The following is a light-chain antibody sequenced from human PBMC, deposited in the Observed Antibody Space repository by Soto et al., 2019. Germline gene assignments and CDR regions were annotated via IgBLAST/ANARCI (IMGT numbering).Light chain of an antibody. Sequence: QSALTQPPSVSGSPGQSVTNSCTGTSSDVGSYNRVSWYQQPPGTAPKLMIYDVSNRPSAVPDRFSGSKSGNTASLTISGLQPEDEADYYCSSFTSSSTYVFGTGTKLTVL. CDR1: SSDVGSYNR. CDR2: DVS. CDR3: SSFTSSSTYV. V-gene: IGLV2-18*02. J-gene: IGLJ1*01.